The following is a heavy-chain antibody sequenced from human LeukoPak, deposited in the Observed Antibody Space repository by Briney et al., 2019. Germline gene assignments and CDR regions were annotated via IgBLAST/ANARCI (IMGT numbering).Heavy chain of an antibody. V-gene: IGHV4-39*01. J-gene: IGHJ4*02. CDR1: GGSISSGSYY. CDR3: ARGVDYYDRSGYFRFDY. CDR2: IYYSGST. D-gene: IGHD3-22*01. Sequence: SETLSLTCTVSGGSISSGSYYWGWIRQPPGKGLEWIGSIYYSGSTYYNPSLKSRVTISVDTSKNQFSLKLSSVTAADTAVYYCARGVDYYDRSGYFRFDYWGQGTLVTVSS.